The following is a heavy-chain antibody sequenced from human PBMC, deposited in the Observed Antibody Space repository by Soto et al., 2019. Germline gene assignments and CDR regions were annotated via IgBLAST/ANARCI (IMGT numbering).Heavy chain of an antibody. D-gene: IGHD3-10*01. V-gene: IGHV1-8*01. CDR1: GYLFTEND. CDR3: VGAALDYYSADYFDT. Sequence: QVQLVQSGSEVRRPGTSVKVSCKASGYLFTENDINWVRQATGQGPEWMGWMNPKSGNTGYAQKFQGRVSMTRDNYKTTGHVEVPVLRSEDTGVYYCVGAALDYYSADYFDTWGQGTQVTVSS. CDR2: MNPKSGNT. J-gene: IGHJ4*02.